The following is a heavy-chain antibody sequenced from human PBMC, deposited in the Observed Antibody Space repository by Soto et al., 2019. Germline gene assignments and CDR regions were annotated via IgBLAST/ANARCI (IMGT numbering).Heavy chain of an antibody. CDR3: AAAVADSFDY. D-gene: IGHD6-19*01. CDR2: INVGNGNT. V-gene: IGHV1-3*01. J-gene: IGHJ4*02. Sequence: ASVKVSCKASGYTYISYSMHWVRQAPGQRLEWMGWINVGNGNTKYSQKFQGRVTITRDTSASTAYMELSSLRSEDTAVYYCAAAVADSFDYWGQGTLVTVSS. CDR1: GYTYISYS.